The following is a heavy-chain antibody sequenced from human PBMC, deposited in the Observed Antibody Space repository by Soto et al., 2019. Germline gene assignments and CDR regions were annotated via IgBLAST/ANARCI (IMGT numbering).Heavy chain of an antibody. CDR2: ISAYNGNT. D-gene: IGHD6-13*01. CDR1: GYTFTSYG. J-gene: IGHJ5*02. CDR3: ARDLIPSSRGVNWFDP. Sequence: QVQLVQSGAEVKKPGASVKVSGKASGYTFTSYGISWVRQAPGQGLEWMGWISAYNGNTNYAQKLQGRVTMTTDTSTSTAYMELRSLRSDDTSVYYCARDLIPSSRGVNWFDPWGQGTLVTVSS. V-gene: IGHV1-18*01.